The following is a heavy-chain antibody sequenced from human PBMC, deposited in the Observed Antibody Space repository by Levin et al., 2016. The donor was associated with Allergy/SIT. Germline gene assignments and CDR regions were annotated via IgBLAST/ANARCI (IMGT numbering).Heavy chain of an antibody. D-gene: IGHD1-1*01. V-gene: IGHV3-30*04. CDR2: ISYDARIT. CDR1: GFLFRTHA. CDR3: ARRVHRDDWNGGKGAIDY. J-gene: IGHJ4*02. Sequence: GESLKISCAASGFLFRTHAMHWVRQPPGKGLEWVAIISYDARITSYNDSVKGRFTISRDNSKSSLYLQMDSLRPEDTAVYYCARRVHRDDWNGGKGAIDYWGQGTLVTVSS.